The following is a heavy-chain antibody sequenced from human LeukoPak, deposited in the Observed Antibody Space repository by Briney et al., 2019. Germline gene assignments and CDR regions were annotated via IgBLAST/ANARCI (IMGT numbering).Heavy chain of an antibody. Sequence: GASVKVSCKASEGTFSSYAISWVRQAPGQGLEWMGGIIPIFGTANYAQKFQGRVTITTDESTSTAYMELSSLRSEDTAVYYCARGRSTMVRGVLYYYYMDVWGKGTTVTVSS. CDR1: EGTFSSYA. CDR3: ARGRSTMVRGVLYYYYMDV. V-gene: IGHV1-69*05. D-gene: IGHD3-10*01. J-gene: IGHJ6*03. CDR2: IIPIFGTA.